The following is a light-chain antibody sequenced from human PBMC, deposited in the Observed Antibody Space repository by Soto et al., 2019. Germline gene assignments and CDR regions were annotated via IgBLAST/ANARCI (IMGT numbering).Light chain of an antibody. CDR3: QQAYSFPYT. V-gene: IGKV1-12*01. CDR1: QGISSL. Sequence: DLQMTQSPSSVSASVGDRVTITCRASQGISSLLDWYQQRPGKAPKLLISGASSLQSGVPSRFSGSGSGTDFTLTISSLQAEDFANYYCQQAYSFPYTFGQGTKLEIK. J-gene: IGKJ2*01. CDR2: GAS.